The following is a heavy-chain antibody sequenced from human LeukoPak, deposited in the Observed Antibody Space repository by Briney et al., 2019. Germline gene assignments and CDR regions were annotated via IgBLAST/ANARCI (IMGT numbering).Heavy chain of an antibody. CDR2: IIGNGGSA. V-gene: IGHV3-23*01. CDR3: AKIVGSRHF. J-gene: IGHJ4*02. D-gene: IGHD2-21*01. CDR1: GFTFSSFA. Sequence: PGGSLRRSCSASGFTFSSFALSWVRQAPGKGLEWVSGIIGNGGSAYYADSVKGRFTISRDNSKNTLYLQMNSLRAEDTAVYYCAKIVGSRHFWGQGTLVTVSS.